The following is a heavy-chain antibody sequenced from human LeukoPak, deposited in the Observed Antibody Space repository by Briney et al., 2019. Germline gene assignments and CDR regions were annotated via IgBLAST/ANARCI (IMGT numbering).Heavy chain of an antibody. CDR1: GGTFSSYA. CDR3: ASASGITIFGVVITPPFDY. CDR2: IIPIFGTA. Sequence: GASVKVSCKASGGTFSSYAISWVRQAPGQGLEWMGGIIPIFGTANYAQKFQGRVTITADESTSTAYVELSSLRSEDTAVYYCASASGITIFGVVITPPFDYWGQGTLVTVSS. J-gene: IGHJ4*02. V-gene: IGHV1-69*13. D-gene: IGHD3-3*01.